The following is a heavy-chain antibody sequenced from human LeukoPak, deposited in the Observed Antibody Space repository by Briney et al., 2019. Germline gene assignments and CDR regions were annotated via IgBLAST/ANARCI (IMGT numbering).Heavy chain of an antibody. CDR1: GGSISSYY. V-gene: IGHV4-59*01. D-gene: IGHD3-9*01. CDR2: IYYSGST. CDR3: ARLSDWVLRLLDY. J-gene: IGHJ4*02. Sequence: SETLSLTCTVSGGSISSYYWSWIRQPPGKRLEWIGHIYYSGSTNYNPSLKSRVSISVDTSKNQFSLKLSSVTAADTAVYYCARLSDWVLRLLDYWSQGTLVTVSS.